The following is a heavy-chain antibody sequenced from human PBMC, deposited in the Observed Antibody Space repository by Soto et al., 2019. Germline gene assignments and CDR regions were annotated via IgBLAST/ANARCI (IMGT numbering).Heavy chain of an antibody. V-gene: IGHV1-69*01. CDR1: GVSFNNNG. CDR3: ARVLYYGSGSYSPYGMDV. Sequence: QVQLVQSGAEVKKPGSSVKVSCKTSGVSFNNNGIGWVRQAPGHGLEWMGGVSPPFRTSNYARKFQGRISITADASTGTVNMELSSLTSEDTAQYYCARVLYYGSGSYSPYGMDVWGPGTMVTVSS. CDR2: VSPPFRTS. J-gene: IGHJ6*02. D-gene: IGHD3-10*01.